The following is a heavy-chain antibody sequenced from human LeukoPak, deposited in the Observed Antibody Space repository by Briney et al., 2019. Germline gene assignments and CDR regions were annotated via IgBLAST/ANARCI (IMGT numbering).Heavy chain of an antibody. V-gene: IGHV1-24*01. D-gene: IGHD6-19*01. CDR2: FDPEDGET. CDR1: GYTLTELS. J-gene: IGHJ6*03. CDR3: ATSVAVAGTAYYYYYYMDV. Sequence: ASVKVSCKVSGYTLTELSMHWVRQAPGKGLEWMGRFDPEDGETIYAQKFQGRVTMTEDTSTDTAYMELSSLRSEDTAVYYCATSVAVAGTAYYYYYYMDVWGKGTTVTVSS.